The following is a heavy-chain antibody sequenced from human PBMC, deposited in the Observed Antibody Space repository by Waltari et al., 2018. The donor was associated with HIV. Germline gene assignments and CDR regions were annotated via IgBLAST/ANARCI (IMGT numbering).Heavy chain of an antibody. CDR1: GYTFTSYA. D-gene: IGHD6-13*01. CDR3: ARDLAAAGISFSYYYGMDV. V-gene: IGHV1-3*01. Sequence: QVQLVQSGAEVKKPGASVKVSCKASGYTFTSYAMHWVRQAPGQRLEWMGWINAGNVNTKYSQKFQGRVTITRDTSASTAYMELSSLRSEDTAVYYCARDLAAAGISFSYYYGMDVWGQGTTVTVSS. J-gene: IGHJ6*02. CDR2: INAGNVNT.